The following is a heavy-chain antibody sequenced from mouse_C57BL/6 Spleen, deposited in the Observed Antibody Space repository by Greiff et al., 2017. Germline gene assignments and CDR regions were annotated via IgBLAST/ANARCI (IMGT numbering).Heavy chain of an antibody. D-gene: IGHD1-1*01. J-gene: IGHJ3*01. CDR3: ARMYYGSSYNWFAY. CDR2: INPYNGGT. CDR1: GYTFPDYY. V-gene: IGHV1-19*01. Sequence: DVKLQESGPVLVKPGASVKMSCKASGYTFPDYYMNWVKQSHGKSLEWIGVINPYNGGTSYNQKFKGKATLTVDKSSSTAYMELNSLTSEDSAVYYCARMYYGSSYNWFAYWGQGTLVTVSA.